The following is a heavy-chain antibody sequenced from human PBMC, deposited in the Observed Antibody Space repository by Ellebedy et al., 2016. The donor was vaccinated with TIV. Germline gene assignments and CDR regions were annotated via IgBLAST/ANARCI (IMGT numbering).Heavy chain of an antibody. V-gene: IGHV4-34*01. J-gene: IGHJ4*02. D-gene: IGHD4-17*01. Sequence: MPSETLSLTCAVYGGSFSGYYWSWIRQPPGKGLEWIGEINHSGSTNYNPSLKSRVTISVDTSKNQFSLKLSSVTAADTAVYYCARLPTVTTEAITGGARFYFDYWGQGTLVTVSS. CDR3: ARLPTVTTEAITGGARFYFDY. CDR1: GGSFSGYY. CDR2: INHSGST.